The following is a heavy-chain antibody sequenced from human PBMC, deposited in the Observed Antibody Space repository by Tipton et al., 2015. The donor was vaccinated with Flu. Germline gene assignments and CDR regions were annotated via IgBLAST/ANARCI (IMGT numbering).Heavy chain of an antibody. J-gene: IGHJ5*02. CDR1: GYSINSDYF. D-gene: IGHD7-27*01. CDR2: IYHSGST. V-gene: IGHV4-38-2*01. Sequence: TLSLTCAVSGYSINSDYFWGWIRQHPGKGLEWIGSIYHSGSTYYNPSLKSRVAISVDTSNNQFSLKLSSVTAADTAVYYCASSLGPINWFDPWGQGTLVTVSS. CDR3: ASSLGPINWFDP.